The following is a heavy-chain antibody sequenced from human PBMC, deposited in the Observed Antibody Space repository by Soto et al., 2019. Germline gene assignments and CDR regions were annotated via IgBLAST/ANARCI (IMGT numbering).Heavy chain of an antibody. CDR3: AKSGPTNYFDF. J-gene: IGHJ4*02. CDR1: GFTFSTFA. CDR2: ITGGSGFT. Sequence: GGSLRLSCAASGFTFSTFAMNWVRQAPGKGLEWVSGITGGSGFTFYADSVKGRFTISRDDSENTLFLQMSSLRTEDTAKYYCAKSGPTNYFDFWGQGTLVTVSS. D-gene: IGHD1-26*01. V-gene: IGHV3-23*01.